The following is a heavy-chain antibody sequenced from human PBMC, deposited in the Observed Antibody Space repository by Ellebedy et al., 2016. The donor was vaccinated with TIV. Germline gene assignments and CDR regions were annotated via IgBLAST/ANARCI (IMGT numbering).Heavy chain of an antibody. CDR3: ARGVEVVVAATEFDY. Sequence: KFQGRVTITRDTSASTAYMELSSLRSEDTAVYYCARGVEVVVAATEFDYWGRGTLVTVSS. V-gene: IGHV1-3*01. D-gene: IGHD2-15*01. J-gene: IGHJ4*02.